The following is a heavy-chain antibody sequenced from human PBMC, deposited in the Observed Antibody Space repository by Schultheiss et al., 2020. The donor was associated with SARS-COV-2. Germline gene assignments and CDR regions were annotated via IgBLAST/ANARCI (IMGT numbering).Heavy chain of an antibody. Sequence: SETLSLTCTVSGGSISSGGYYWSWIRQPPGKGLEWIGEINHSGSTNYNPSLKSRVTISVDTSKNQFSLKLSSVTAADTAVYYCAREMYYDILTGYYQAGMDVWGQGTTVTVSS. D-gene: IGHD3-9*01. V-gene: IGHV4-61*08. CDR3: AREMYYDILTGYYQAGMDV. CDR2: INHSGST. CDR1: GGSISSGGYY. J-gene: IGHJ6*02.